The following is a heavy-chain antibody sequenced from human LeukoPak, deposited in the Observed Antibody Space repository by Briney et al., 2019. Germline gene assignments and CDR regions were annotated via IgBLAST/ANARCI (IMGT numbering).Heavy chain of an antibody. D-gene: IGHD3-10*01. J-gene: IGHJ4*02. CDR1: GASISSGTYY. CDR3: ARVSMIRGVMAFDY. V-gene: IGHV4-61*02. CDR2: IYTSGRT. Sequence: TSETLSLTCTVSGASISSGTYYWTWIRQPAGKGLEWIGRIYTSGRTNYNPSLKSRVTISVDTSKNQFSLKLRSVTAADMAMYYCARVSMIRGVMAFDYWGQGTLVTVSS.